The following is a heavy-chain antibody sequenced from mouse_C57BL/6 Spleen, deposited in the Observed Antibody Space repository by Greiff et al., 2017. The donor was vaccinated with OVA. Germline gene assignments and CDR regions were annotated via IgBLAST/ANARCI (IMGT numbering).Heavy chain of an antibody. D-gene: IGHD1-1*01. J-gene: IGHJ2*01. V-gene: IGHV1-18*01. CDR2: INPNNGGT. CDR3: ARGDYCGSDY. Sequence: VQLQQSGPELVKPGASVKIPCKASGYTFTDYNMDWVKQSHGKSLEWIGDINPNNGGTIYNQKFKGKATLTVEKASSTAYMELRSLTSEDTAVYYCARGDYCGSDYWGQGTTLTVSS. CDR1: GYTFTDYN.